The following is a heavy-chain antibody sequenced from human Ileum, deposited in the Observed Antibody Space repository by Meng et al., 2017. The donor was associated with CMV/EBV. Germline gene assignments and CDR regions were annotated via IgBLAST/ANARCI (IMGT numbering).Heavy chain of an antibody. CDR1: GSAFSDYY. Sequence: VKLSQFVHGLLETSETLSLRFPVQGSAFSDYYWTWILKVPEKVLERMGEINHRGNTNYHPPLNSRVTISINTSRNQFSLKLTSVTATDKAVYYCAIASPQRRLLPYWGQRTLVTVSS. J-gene: IGHJ4*02. V-gene: IGHV4-34*01. CDR2: INHRGNT. CDR3: AIASPQRRLLPY. D-gene: IGHD3-3*01.